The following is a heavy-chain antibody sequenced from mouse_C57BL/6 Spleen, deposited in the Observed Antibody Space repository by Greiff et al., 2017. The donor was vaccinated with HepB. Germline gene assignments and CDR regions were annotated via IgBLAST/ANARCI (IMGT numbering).Heavy chain of an antibody. CDR2: IYPGDGET. J-gene: IGHJ4*01. CDR3: ARDSSGYVGDY. CDR1: GYAFSSSW. Sequence: VQLQQSGPELVKPGASVKISCKASGYAFSSSWMNWVKQRPGKGLEWIGRIYPGDGETNYNGKFKGKATLTSDKASSTAYMQLSSLTSEDSAVYFCARDSSGYVGDYWGQGTSVTVSS. D-gene: IGHD3-2*02. V-gene: IGHV1-82*01.